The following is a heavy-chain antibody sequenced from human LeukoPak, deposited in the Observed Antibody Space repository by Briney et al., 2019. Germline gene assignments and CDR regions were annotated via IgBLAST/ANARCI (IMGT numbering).Heavy chain of an antibody. Sequence: GGSLRLSCAASGFTFSSYCMNCVRQAPGKGLEWVSYISSSSSTMYYADSVEGRFTVSRDNAKNSLYLQMNSLRAEDTAVYYCARDLCTNTICSFDYWGQGTLVTVSS. J-gene: IGHJ4*02. D-gene: IGHD2-2*01. V-gene: IGHV3-48*01. CDR3: ARDLCTNTICSFDY. CDR2: ISSSSSTM. CDR1: GFTFSSYC.